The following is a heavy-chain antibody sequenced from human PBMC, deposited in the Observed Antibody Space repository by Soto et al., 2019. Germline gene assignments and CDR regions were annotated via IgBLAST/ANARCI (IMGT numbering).Heavy chain of an antibody. CDR3: ARGGRRSTGLDA. CDR2: IYYSGST. CDR1: GGSISSGGYY. Sequence: QVQLQESGPGLVKPSQTLSLTCTVSGGSISSGGYYWSWIRQHPGKGLEWIGYIYYSGSTYYNPSLMSRVXRXVXXSTNQSHRKLASVPAADTAVSYCARGGRRSTGLDARGQGTTFTVSS. J-gene: IGHJ6*02. V-gene: IGHV4-31*03.